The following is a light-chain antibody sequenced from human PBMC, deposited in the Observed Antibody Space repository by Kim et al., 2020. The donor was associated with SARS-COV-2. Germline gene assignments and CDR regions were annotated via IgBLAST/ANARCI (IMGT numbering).Light chain of an antibody. CDR1: SSNIGSNY. CDR3: AAWDDGLSGLV. J-gene: IGLJ2*01. CDR2: RNN. V-gene: IGLV1-47*01. Sequence: QSVLTQPPSASGTPGQRVTISCSGSSSNIGSNYVYWYQQLPGTTPKLLIYRNNQRPSGVPDRFSGSKSGTSASLAISGLRSEDEADYYCAAWDDGLSGLVFGGGTQLTVL.